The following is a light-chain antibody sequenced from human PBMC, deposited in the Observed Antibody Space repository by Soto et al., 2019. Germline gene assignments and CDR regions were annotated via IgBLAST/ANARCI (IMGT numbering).Light chain of an antibody. V-gene: IGKV3-20*01. CDR3: QHYGASAMYT. CDR2: GAS. CDR1: QSVTSNY. Sequence: EIVLTQSPGTLSLSPGERVTLSCRASQSVTSNYLAWYQQKPGQAPRLLIYGASSRATGIPDRFSGSGSGTDFTLTISRLEPEDFAVYYCQHYGASAMYTFGQGTKLETK. J-gene: IGKJ2*01.